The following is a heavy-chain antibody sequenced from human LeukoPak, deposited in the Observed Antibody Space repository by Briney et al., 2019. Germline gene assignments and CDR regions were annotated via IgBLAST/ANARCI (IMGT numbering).Heavy chain of an antibody. CDR3: AKLLDSSSFLAP. J-gene: IGHJ5*02. CDR1: GFTFSSYG. CDR2: ISYDGSNK. Sequence: GRSLRLSCAASGFTFSSYGMHWVRQAPGKGLEWVAVISYDGSNKYYADSVKGRFTISRDNSKNTLYLQMNSLRAEDTAVYYCAKLLDSSSFLAPRGQGTLVTVSS. D-gene: IGHD6-13*01. V-gene: IGHV3-30*18.